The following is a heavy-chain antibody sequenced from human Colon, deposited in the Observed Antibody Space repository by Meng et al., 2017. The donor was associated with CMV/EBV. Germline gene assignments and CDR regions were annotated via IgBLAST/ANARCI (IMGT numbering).Heavy chain of an antibody. CDR1: GDSLPSNIHY. D-gene: IGHD1-26*01. J-gene: IGHJ5*02. CDR3: ARKWGLYDWFDP. V-gene: IGHV4-39*01. Sequence: CSVSGDSLPSNIHYGGWIRQAPGKGLEWLGHVYSSGTRYYNPSLRSRITISVDTSMNEFSLDLRSVTAADTAVYYCARKWGLYDWFDPWGQGTLVTVSS. CDR2: VYSSGTR.